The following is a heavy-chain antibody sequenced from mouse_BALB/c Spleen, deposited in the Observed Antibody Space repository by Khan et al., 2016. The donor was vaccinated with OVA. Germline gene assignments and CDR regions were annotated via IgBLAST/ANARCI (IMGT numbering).Heavy chain of an antibody. D-gene: IGHD2-14*01. CDR2: INPTSGYT. CDR1: GYTFTTYW. V-gene: IGHV1-7*01. Sequence: VQLQQSGAELAKPGASVKMSCKASGYTFTTYWMHWVKQRPGQGLEWIGYINPTSGYTDYNEKFKDRDTLSADKSSSTAYMQQSSLTSDDSSVYYCTRDRIDYWGQGTTLTVSS. J-gene: IGHJ2*01. CDR3: TRDRIDY.